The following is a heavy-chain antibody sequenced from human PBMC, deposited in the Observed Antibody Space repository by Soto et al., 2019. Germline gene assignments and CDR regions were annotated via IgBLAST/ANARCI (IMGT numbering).Heavy chain of an antibody. Sequence: TGGSLRLSCAASGFTFSSFAMSWVRQAPGKGLEWLSGITFSGAYTYYAESVKGRFTISRDNSKNTLFLEMNSLRAEDTALYYCAKLVTVGVFESWGQGAQVTVSA. D-gene: IGHD1-26*01. V-gene: IGHV3-23*01. CDR1: GFTFSSFA. J-gene: IGHJ4*02. CDR3: AKLVTVGVFES. CDR2: ITFSGAYT.